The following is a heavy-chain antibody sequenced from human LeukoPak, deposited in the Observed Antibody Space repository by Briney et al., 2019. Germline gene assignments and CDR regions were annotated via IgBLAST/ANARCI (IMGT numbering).Heavy chain of an antibody. CDR3: AREHYDSSGYYSGDY. CDR1: GYTFTSYG. CDR2: ISAYNGNT. D-gene: IGHD3-22*01. Sequence: GASVKVSCKASGYTFTSYGISWVRQAPGQGLEWMGWISAYNGNTNYAQKLQGRVTMTTDTSTSTAYMELRSLRSDDTAVYYCAREHYDSSGYYSGDYWGQGTLVTVSS. V-gene: IGHV1-18*01. J-gene: IGHJ4*02.